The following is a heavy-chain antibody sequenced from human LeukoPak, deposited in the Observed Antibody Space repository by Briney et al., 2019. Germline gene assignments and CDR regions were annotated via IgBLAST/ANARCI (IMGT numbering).Heavy chain of an antibody. J-gene: IGHJ4*02. CDR3: VKDAPNGSIDY. D-gene: IGHD2/OR15-2a*01. CDR1: GFTFSDYW. V-gene: IGHV3-74*01. Sequence: GGSLRLSCAASGFTFSDYWMHWVRQVPGKGLVWVARINADGSITNHADSVKGRFSICRDKARNSLYLQMSSLKAEDTALYYCVKDAPNGSIDYWGQGTLVTVSS. CDR2: INADGSIT.